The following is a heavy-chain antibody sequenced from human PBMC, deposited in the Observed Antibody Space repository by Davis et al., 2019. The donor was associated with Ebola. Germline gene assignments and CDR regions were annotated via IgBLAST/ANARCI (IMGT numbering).Heavy chain of an antibody. V-gene: IGHV4-39*01. Sequence: SETLSLTCTVSGGSISSSSYYWGWIRQPPGKGLEWIGSIYYSGSTYYNPSLKSRVTISVDTSKNQFSLKLSSVTAADTALYYWSRGPKFRFLEWLPSYKPFDYLGQGTLVTVSS. J-gene: IGHJ4*02. CDR1: GGSISSSSYY. CDR2: IYYSGST. CDR3: SRGPKFRFLEWLPSYKPFDY. D-gene: IGHD3-3*01.